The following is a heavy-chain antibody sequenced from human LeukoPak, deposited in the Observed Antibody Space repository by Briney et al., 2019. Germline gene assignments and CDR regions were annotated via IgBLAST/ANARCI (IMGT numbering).Heavy chain of an antibody. CDR3: ARGDYYDSSEDY. J-gene: IGHJ4*02. CDR1: GYTFTSYD. V-gene: IGHV1-8*01. D-gene: IGHD3-22*01. Sequence: ASVKVSCKASGYTFTSYDINWVRQATGQGLEWMGWMNPNSGNTGYAQKFQGRATMTRNTSISTAYMELSSLRSEDTAVYYCARGDYYDSSEDYWGQGTLVTVSS. CDR2: MNPNSGNT.